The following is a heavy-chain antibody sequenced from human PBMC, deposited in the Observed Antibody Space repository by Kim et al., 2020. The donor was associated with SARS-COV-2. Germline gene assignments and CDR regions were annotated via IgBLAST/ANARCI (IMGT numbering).Heavy chain of an antibody. J-gene: IGHJ6*02. CDR1: GGSISSYY. V-gene: IGHV4-59*13. CDR3: ARDPTTVVTPYYYYCMDV. D-gene: IGHD4-17*01. Sequence: SETLSLTCTVSGGSISSYYWSWIRQPPGKGLEWIGYIYYSGSTNYNPSLKSRVTISVDTSKNQFSLKLSSVTAADTAVYYCARDPTTVVTPYYYYCMDVWGQGTTVTVSS. CDR2: IYYSGST.